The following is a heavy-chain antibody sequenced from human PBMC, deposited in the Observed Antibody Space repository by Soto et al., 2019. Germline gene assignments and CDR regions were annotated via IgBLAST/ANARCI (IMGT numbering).Heavy chain of an antibody. CDR3: AKVFSFRYFDY. CDR2: ISGTGIST. CDR1: GFTFDNYA. V-gene: IGHV3-23*01. J-gene: IGHJ4*02. Sequence: EVQLLESGGGLVQPGGSLRLSCAASGFTFDNYAMSWVRQAPGKGLEWVSTISGTGISTYYADSVKGRFTISRDNPENTLYLQMNSLGVEDTAVYYCAKVFSFRYFDYWGQGTLVTVSS.